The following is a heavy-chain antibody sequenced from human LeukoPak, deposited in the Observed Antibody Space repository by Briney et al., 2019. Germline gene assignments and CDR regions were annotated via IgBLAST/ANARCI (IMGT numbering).Heavy chain of an antibody. Sequence: GGSLRLSCAASGFTFSSYAMNWVRQSPGKGLEWVSSISSSSSYIYYADSVRGRFTISRDSAKNSLYLQMNSLRAEDTAVYYCARDHYYDSSRGWVDYWGQGTLVTVSS. CDR1: GFTFSSYA. D-gene: IGHD3-22*01. J-gene: IGHJ4*02. CDR3: ARDHYYDSSRGWVDY. V-gene: IGHV3-21*01. CDR2: ISSSSSYI.